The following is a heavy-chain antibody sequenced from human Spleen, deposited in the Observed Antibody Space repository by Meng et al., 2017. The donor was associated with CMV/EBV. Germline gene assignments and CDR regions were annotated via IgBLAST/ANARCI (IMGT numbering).Heavy chain of an antibody. CDR2: ISSSGTAI. Sequence: GGSLRLSCAASGFTFSSYSMNWVRQAPGKGLEWVSYISSSGTAIYYADSVKGRFTISRDNAKNSLYLQMNSLRAEDTAVYYCARDRDYDFWSGTNDAFDIWGQGTMVTVSS. D-gene: IGHD3-3*01. CDR1: GFTFSSYS. V-gene: IGHV3-48*04. CDR3: ARDRDYDFWSGTNDAFDI. J-gene: IGHJ3*02.